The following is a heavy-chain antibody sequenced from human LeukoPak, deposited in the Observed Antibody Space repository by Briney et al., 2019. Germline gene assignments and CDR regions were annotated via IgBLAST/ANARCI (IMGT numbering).Heavy chain of an antibody. D-gene: IGHD2-8*02. CDR2: IHYSGST. Sequence: NPSETLSLTCTVSGGSISSSSYYWGWIRQPPGKGLEWIGSIHYSGSTYYNPSLKSRVTISVDTSKNQFSLKLSSVTAADTAVYYCASGVALVGYWGQGTLVTVSS. CDR1: GGSISSSSYY. J-gene: IGHJ4*02. CDR3: ASGVALVGY. V-gene: IGHV4-39*01.